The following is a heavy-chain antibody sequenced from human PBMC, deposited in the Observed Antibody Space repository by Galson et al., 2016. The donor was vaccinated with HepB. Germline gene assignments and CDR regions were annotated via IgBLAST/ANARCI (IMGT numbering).Heavy chain of an antibody. CDR3: ARGCGGDCYSVSGY. CDR1: GFTLSSYG. CDR2: IWYDGGNK. V-gene: IGHV3-33*01. J-gene: IGHJ4*02. D-gene: IGHD2-21*02. Sequence: SLRLSCAASGFTLSSYGMHWVRQAPGKGLEWVAVIWYDGGNKYYAESVKGRFTISRDTSKNTLYLQMTSLRVKDTAVYYCARGCGGDCYSVSGYWGQGTLVTVSP.